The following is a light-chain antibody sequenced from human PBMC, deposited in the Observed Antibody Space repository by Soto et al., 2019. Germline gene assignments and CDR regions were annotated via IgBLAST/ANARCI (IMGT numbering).Light chain of an antibody. CDR1: QSVSNS. J-gene: IGKJ1*01. CDR3: HPRQNWPTWT. CDR2: DAS. V-gene: IGKV3-11*01. Sequence: EIALTQSPATLSLSPGERATLSCRASQSVSNSLAWYQQKPGQAPRLLIYDASNRATGIPARFSGSGSGTDFTLTISSLEQEDVAVYDCHPRQNWPTWTFGQGTRVDSK.